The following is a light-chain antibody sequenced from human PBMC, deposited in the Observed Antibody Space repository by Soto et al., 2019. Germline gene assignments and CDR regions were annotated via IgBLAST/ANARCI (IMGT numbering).Light chain of an antibody. Sequence: DTQVTQSPSSLSASVGDRVTITCRASHNVRGYLNWYQKKPCKAPKLLIYAASTLQNGVPSRISGSGSGTDFTLTIDSLQPEDFATYYCQQSYSRVTFGQGTKVDIK. CDR2: AAS. V-gene: IGKV1-39*01. CDR3: QQSYSRVT. CDR1: HNVRGY. J-gene: IGKJ1*01.